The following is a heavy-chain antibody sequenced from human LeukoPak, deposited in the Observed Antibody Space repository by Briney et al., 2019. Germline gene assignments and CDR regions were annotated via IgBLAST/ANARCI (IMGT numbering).Heavy chain of an antibody. CDR3: AGHGFPIPFDY. D-gene: IGHD3-10*01. CDR1: GGSLSGYY. Sequence: SETLSLTCAVYGGSLSGYYWSWIRQPPGKGLEWIGEINHSGSTKYNPSLKSRVTISVDTSKNQFSLKLSSVTAADSAVYYCAGHGFPIPFDYWGRGTQVTVSS. J-gene: IGHJ4*02. CDR2: INHSGST. V-gene: IGHV4-34*01.